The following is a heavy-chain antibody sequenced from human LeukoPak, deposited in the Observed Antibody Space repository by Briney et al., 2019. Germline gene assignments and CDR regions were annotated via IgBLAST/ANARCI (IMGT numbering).Heavy chain of an antibody. D-gene: IGHD3-3*01. CDR3: ARFGRYDFWSGYRPRGYYYYGMDV. J-gene: IGHJ6*02. CDR2: IHYSGKV. V-gene: IGHV4-39*07. CDR1: GGSLRSSGHW. Sequence: SETLSLTCTVSGGSLRSSGHWWVWIRQPPGTGLEWIGSIHYSGKVYYNPSLKSRVTISVDTSKNQFSLKLSSVTAADTAVYYCARFGRYDFWSGYRPRGYYYYGMDVWGQGTTVTVSS.